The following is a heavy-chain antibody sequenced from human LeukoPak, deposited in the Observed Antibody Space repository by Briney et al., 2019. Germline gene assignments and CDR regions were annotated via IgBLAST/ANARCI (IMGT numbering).Heavy chain of an antibody. V-gene: IGHV3-23*01. CDR1: GFTFSSYA. D-gene: IGHD2-15*01. J-gene: IGHJ4*02. CDR2: ISGSGGST. Sequence: PGGSLRLSCAASGFTFSSYAMSWVRQAPGKGLEWVSAISGSGGSTYYADSVKGRFTISRDNSKNTLYLQMNSLRAEDTAVYYCAKVPTEYCSGGSCYLDYWGQGTLVTVSS. CDR3: AKVPTEYCSGGSCYLDY.